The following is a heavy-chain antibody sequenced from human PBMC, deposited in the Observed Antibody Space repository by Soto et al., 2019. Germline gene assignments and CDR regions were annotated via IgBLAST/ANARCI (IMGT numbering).Heavy chain of an antibody. V-gene: IGHV3-48*03. CDR1: GFTFSSYE. CDR3: ARDRVYGSGFDP. CDR2: ISSSGSTI. J-gene: IGHJ5*02. Sequence: EVQLLESGGGLVQPGGSLRLSCAASGFTFSSYEMNWVRQAPGKGPEWVSYISSSGSTIYYADSVKGRFTISRDNAKNSLYLQMNSLRAEDTAVYYCARDRVYGSGFDPWGQGTLVTVSS. D-gene: IGHD3-10*01.